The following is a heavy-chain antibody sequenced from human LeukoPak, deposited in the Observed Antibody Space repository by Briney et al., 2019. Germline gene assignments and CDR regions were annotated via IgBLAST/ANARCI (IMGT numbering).Heavy chain of an antibody. V-gene: IGHV1-2*02. CDR3: ARSPHILTGEKFEY. D-gene: IGHD3-9*01. CDR2: INPNSGGT. Sequence: ASVKVSCKASGYTFTGYYMHWVRQAPGQGLEWMGWINPNSGGTNYAEKFQGRVTMTRDTSISTAYMEVIRLRSDDTAVYYCARSPHILTGEKFEYWGQGTRVTVSS. CDR1: GYTFTGYY. J-gene: IGHJ4*02.